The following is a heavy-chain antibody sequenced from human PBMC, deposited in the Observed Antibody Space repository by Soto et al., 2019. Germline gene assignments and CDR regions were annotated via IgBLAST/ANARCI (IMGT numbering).Heavy chain of an antibody. Sequence: ASVKVSCKASGYTFTSYYMHWVRQAPGQGLEWMGIINPSGGSTSYAQKFQGRVTMTRDTSTSTVYMELSSLRSEDTAVYYCARSRPLHSSSWRLYYYYGMDVWGQGTTVTVSS. J-gene: IGHJ6*02. D-gene: IGHD6-13*01. CDR3: ARSRPLHSSSWRLYYYYGMDV. CDR1: GYTFTSYY. V-gene: IGHV1-46*01. CDR2: INPSGGST.